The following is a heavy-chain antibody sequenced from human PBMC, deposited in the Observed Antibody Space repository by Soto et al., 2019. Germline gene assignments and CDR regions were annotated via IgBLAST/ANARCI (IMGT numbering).Heavy chain of an antibody. J-gene: IGHJ6*02. CDR2: ISSSSSYI. CDR1: GFKFSDYY. D-gene: IGHD3-10*01. Sequence: QVQLVESGGGFVKPGGSLRLSCAASGFKFSDYYMIWIRQAPGKGLDWVSYISSSSSYIYYADSVKGRFTISRDNAKNSLYLQMNSLRAEDTAVYYCAREWGSGSDVWGQGTTVTVSS. V-gene: IGHV3-11*06. CDR3: AREWGSGSDV.